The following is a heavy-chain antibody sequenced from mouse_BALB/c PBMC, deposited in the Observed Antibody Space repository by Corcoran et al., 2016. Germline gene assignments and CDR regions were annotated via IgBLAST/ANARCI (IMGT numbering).Heavy chain of an antibody. Sequence: QIQLVQSGPELKKPGETVKISCKASGYTFTNYGMNWVKQAPGKVVKWMGCINTYTGEPTYADDFKGRFAFSLETSASTAYLQINNLKNEDTATCFCAREGYGNFYAMDYWGQGTSVTVSS. CDR3: AREGYGNFYAMDY. CDR1: GYTFTNYG. CDR2: INTYTGEP. J-gene: IGHJ4*01. D-gene: IGHD2-1*01. V-gene: IGHV9-3-1*01.